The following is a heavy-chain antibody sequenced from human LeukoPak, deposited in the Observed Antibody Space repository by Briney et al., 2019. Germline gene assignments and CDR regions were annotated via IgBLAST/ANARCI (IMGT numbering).Heavy chain of an antibody. CDR2: ISSSGSTI. D-gene: IGHD3-22*01. V-gene: IGHV3-48*03. CDR3: ARWYYYDTSGYYHGFDY. CDR1: GFTFSSYE. Sequence: GGSLRLSCAASGFTFSSYEMNWVRQAPGKGLEWVSYISSSGSTIYYADSVKGRFTISRDNAKNSLYLQMNSLRAEDTAVYYCARWYYYDTSGYYHGFDYWGQGTLVTVSS. J-gene: IGHJ4*02.